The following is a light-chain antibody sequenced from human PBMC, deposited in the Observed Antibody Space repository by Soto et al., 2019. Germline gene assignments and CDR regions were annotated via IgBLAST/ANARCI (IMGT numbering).Light chain of an antibody. Sequence: EVVMTQSPATLSVSTGERATLSCRTRQSVSSSYLALYQQKPGQAPRLLIYGASSRATGIPDRFSGSGSGTDFTLTISRLEPEHFAVYYCQQYGSSPWTFGQGTKVDIK. V-gene: IGKV3-20*01. CDR2: GAS. CDR1: QSVSSSY. J-gene: IGKJ1*01. CDR3: QQYGSSPWT.